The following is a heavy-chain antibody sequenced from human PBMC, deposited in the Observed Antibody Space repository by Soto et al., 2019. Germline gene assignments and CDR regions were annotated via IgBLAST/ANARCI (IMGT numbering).Heavy chain of an antibody. CDR1: GGTFSSYA. D-gene: IGHD3-3*01. V-gene: IGHV1-69*01. CDR3: ARALTIFGVGDI. CDR2: IIPIFGTA. Sequence: QVQLVQSGAEVKKPGSSVKVSCKASGGTFSSYAISWVRQAPGQGLEWMGGIIPIFGTANYSQKFQGRVTITADESTSTAYMEMSSLRSEDTAVYDCARALTIFGVGDIWGQGTMVTVSS. J-gene: IGHJ3*02.